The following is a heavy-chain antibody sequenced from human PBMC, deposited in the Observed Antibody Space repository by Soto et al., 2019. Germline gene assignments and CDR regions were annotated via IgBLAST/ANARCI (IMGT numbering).Heavy chain of an antibody. Sequence: HPGGSLRLSCAASGFTFSSYGMHWVRQAPGKGLEWVAVISYDGSNKYYADSVKGRFTISRDNSKNTLYLQMNSLRAEDTAVYYCAKDRDIVVVVAAFDYWGQGTLVTVSS. CDR3: AKDRDIVVVVAAFDY. J-gene: IGHJ4*02. CDR2: ISYDGSNK. D-gene: IGHD2-15*01. CDR1: GFTFSSYG. V-gene: IGHV3-30*18.